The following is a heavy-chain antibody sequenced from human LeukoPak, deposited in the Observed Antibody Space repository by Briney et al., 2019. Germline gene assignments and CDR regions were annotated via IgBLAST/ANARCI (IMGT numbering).Heavy chain of an antibody. J-gene: IGHJ4*02. Sequence: PGGPLRLSCVASGFTFSNYAMSWVRLAPGRGLEWVSVISGSGITTFYADSVKGRFTISRDNSKNTLYLQMNSLRAEDTAVYYCAKERREQSRDNYFDYWGQGILVTVSS. D-gene: IGHD1-26*01. CDR2: ISGSGITT. CDR1: GFTFSNYA. V-gene: IGHV3-23*01. CDR3: AKERREQSRDNYFDY.